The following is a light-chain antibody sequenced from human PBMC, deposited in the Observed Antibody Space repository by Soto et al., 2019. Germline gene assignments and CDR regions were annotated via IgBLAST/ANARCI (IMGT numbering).Light chain of an antibody. CDR2: DVT. Sequence: QSVLTQPASVSGSPGQSITIFCTGTSSDVGGYNYVSWYQQHPVKAPKLMIYDVTNRPSGVSDRFSGSKSGNTASLTISGLQAEDEADYYCSSYTSSSTPYVFGTGTKATVL. CDR1: SSDVGGYNY. V-gene: IGLV2-14*01. CDR3: SSYTSSSTPYV. J-gene: IGLJ1*01.